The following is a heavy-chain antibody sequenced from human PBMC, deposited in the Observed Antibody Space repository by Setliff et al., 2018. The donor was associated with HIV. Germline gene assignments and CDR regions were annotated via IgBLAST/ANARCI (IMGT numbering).Heavy chain of an antibody. J-gene: IGHJ1*01. D-gene: IGHD6-6*01. CDR1: GFTFNNSHW. CDR2: INSDGSRT. Sequence: GGSLRLSCAASGFTFNNSHWMHWVRQAPGKGLVWVSNINSDGSRTTYADSVKGRFTISRDNAKNSLYLQMNSLRAEDTAVYYCASSGIAARLEYFHHWGQGSLVTVSS. V-gene: IGHV3-74*03. CDR3: ASSGIAARLEYFHH.